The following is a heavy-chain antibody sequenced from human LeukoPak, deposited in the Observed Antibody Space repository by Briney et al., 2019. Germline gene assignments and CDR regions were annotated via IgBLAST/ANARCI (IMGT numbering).Heavy chain of an antibody. D-gene: IGHD6-6*01. CDR3: ARAVERYSSSSGVGY. Sequence: ASVKVSCKASGYTFTSYAMHWVRQAPGQGLEWMGWINPNSGGTNYAQKFQGRVTMTRDTSISTAYMELSRLRSDDTAVYYCARAVERYSSSSGVGYWGQGTLVTVSS. CDR2: INPNSGGT. CDR1: GYTFTSYA. V-gene: IGHV1-2*02. J-gene: IGHJ4*02.